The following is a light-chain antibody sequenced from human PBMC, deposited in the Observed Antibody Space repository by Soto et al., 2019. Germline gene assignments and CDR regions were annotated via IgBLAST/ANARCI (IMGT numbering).Light chain of an antibody. Sequence: QSVLTRAPSASGSPGQSVTISCAGTSNDVGRFNYVSWYQHHPGKAPKLIIYDVTKRPSGVLDRFSGSKSGNTAYLTVSGLQAEDEADYFCSSFVHGTSYVFGTGTKVTVL. J-gene: IGLJ1*01. CDR3: SSFVHGTSYV. CDR1: SNDVGRFNY. V-gene: IGLV2-8*01. CDR2: DVT.